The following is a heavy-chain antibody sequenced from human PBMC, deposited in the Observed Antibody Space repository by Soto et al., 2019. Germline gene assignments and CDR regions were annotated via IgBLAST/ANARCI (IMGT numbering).Heavy chain of an antibody. CDR1: GFTFDDYG. CDR2: ISWNSNVI. V-gene: IGHV3-9*01. J-gene: IGHJ4*02. CDR3: AKGGPDGFCSGGRCYFDY. D-gene: IGHD2-15*01. Sequence: GGSLRLSCAASGFTFDDYGMHWVRRVPGKGLEWVSSISWNSNVIGYADSVKGRFTISRDNAKNSLYLQMNSLRPEDTALYYCAKGGPDGFCSGGRCYFDYWGQGTLVTVSS.